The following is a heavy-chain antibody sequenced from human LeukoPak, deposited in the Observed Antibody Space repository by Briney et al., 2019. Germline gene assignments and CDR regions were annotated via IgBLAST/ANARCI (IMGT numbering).Heavy chain of an antibody. CDR1: GFTFSSDW. V-gene: IGHV3-74*01. D-gene: IGHD3-9*01. CDR3: ARHPYDILTGPSFDY. CDR2: INRDGRST. Sequence: GGSLRLSCAASGFTFSSDWMHWVRHAPGKGLVWVSRINRDGRSTTYADSVKGRFTISRDNAKNTLYLQMNSLRAEDTAVYYCARHPYDILTGPSFDYWGQGTLVTVSS. J-gene: IGHJ4*02.